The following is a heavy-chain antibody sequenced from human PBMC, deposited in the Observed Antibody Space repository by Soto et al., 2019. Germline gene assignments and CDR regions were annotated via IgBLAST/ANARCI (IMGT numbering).Heavy chain of an antibody. Sequence: SETLSLTCTVSGGSISSYYWSLIRQPQGKGLEWIGYIYYSGSTYYNPSLKSRVTISVDTSKNQFSLKLSSATAADTAVYYCARGPPLRFLEWSPYGMDVWGQGTTVTVSS. D-gene: IGHD3-3*01. J-gene: IGHJ6*02. CDR2: IYYSGST. V-gene: IGHV4-59*08. CDR1: GGSISSYY. CDR3: ARGPPLRFLEWSPYGMDV.